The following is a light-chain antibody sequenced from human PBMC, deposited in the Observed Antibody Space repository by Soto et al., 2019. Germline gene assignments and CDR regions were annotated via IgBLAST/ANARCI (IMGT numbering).Light chain of an antibody. J-gene: IGKJ2*01. V-gene: IGKV3-15*01. CDR1: QHVSSN. CDR3: QQYNNSYT. CDR2: GAS. Sequence: PGEGATLSCRASQHVSSNLAGYQQKPGQAPRLTIDGASTRATGIPARFSGSGSGAELTLTISSLQSEDFAVYYCQQYNNSYTFGQGTKLEIK.